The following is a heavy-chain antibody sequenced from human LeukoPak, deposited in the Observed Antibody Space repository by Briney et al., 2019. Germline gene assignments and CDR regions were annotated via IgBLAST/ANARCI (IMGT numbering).Heavy chain of an antibody. CDR3: ARRGYSYGHAFDI. D-gene: IGHD5-18*01. CDR2: IYYSGST. V-gene: IGHV4-59*01. J-gene: IGHJ3*02. CDR1: GGSISSYY. Sequence: SETLSLTCTVSGGSISSYYWSWIRQPPGKGLEWIGYIYYSGSTNYNPPLKSRVTISVDTSKNQFSLKLSSVTAADSAVYYCARRGYSYGHAFDIWGQGTMVTVSS.